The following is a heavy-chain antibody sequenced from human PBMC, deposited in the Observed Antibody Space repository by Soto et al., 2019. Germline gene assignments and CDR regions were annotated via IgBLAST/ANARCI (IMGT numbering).Heavy chain of an antibody. V-gene: IGHV3-30*18. CDR2: ISYDGSNK. Sequence: GGSLRLSCAASGFTFSSYGMHWVRQAPGKGLEWVAVISYDGSNKYYADSVKGRFTLSRDNSKNTLYLQMNSLRAEDTAVYYCAKVGPYYDCWSRYYTYYGMVVWGQGTTVTVSS. D-gene: IGHD3-3*01. J-gene: IGHJ6*02. CDR3: AKVGPYYDCWSRYYTYYGMVV. CDR1: GFTFSSYG.